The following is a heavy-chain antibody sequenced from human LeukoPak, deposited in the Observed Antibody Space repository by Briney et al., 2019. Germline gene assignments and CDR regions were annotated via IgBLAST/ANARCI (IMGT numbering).Heavy chain of an antibody. CDR1: GGAISSSSYY. Sequence: PSETLSLTCTVSGGAISSSSYYWGWIRQPPGKGLEWIGSIFYSGSTYYNPSLKSRVTISVDTSKNQFSLKLSSVSAADTAVYYCGSHQTMYYGMDVWGQGTTVTVSS. J-gene: IGHJ6*02. D-gene: IGHD4/OR15-4a*01. CDR3: GSHQTMYYGMDV. CDR2: IFYSGST. V-gene: IGHV4-39*01.